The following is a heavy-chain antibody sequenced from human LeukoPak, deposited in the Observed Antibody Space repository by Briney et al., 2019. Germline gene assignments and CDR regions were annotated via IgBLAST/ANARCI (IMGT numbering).Heavy chain of an antibody. J-gene: IGHJ4*02. V-gene: IGHV5-51*01. CDR2: FYSGESDN. CDR1: GYSFTSYR. D-gene: IGHD6-13*01. CDR3: ARLLGAAGLYCCDC. Sequence: HGESLKISCKGPGYSFTSYRIGWVRQMPGKGLELMGIFYSGESDNRYSASFQGPVTISADKSISTAYLQWGSLKASATAMYYCARLLGAAGLYCCDCWGQGTLVTVSS.